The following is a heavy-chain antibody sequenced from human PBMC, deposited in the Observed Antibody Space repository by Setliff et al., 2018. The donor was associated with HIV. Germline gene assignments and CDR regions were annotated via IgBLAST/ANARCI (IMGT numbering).Heavy chain of an antibody. D-gene: IGHD1-1*01. Sequence: SETLSLTCAVSGGSISSSNWWSWVRQPPGKGLEWIGEIYHSGSTNSNPSLKRRVTISVDTSKRQFSLRLSSVTAADTAVYYCARPRLWRDAFDIWGQGAMVTVSS. CDR3: ARPRLWRDAFDI. J-gene: IGHJ3*02. CDR2: IYHSGST. CDR1: GGSISSSNW. V-gene: IGHV4-4*02.